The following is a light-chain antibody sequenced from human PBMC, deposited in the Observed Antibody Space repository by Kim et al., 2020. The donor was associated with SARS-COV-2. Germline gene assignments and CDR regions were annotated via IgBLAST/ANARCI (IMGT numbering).Light chain of an antibody. J-gene: IGKJ2*01. CDR3: HQYNNWPYT. CDR1: QTVGKN. V-gene: IGKV3-15*01. Sequence: EIVMTQSPATLSVSPGERVTLSCRASQTVGKNFAWYQQKPGQAPRLLVYGASTRATAIPARFSGSGFGTEFTLTISSLQSEGFAVYYCHQYNNWPYTFGLGTKLEI. CDR2: GAS.